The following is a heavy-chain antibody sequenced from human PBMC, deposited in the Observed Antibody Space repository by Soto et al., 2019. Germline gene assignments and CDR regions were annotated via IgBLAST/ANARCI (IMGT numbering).Heavy chain of an antibody. J-gene: IGHJ4*02. V-gene: IGHV1-18*01. D-gene: IGHD6-6*01. CDR3: ARGRDGDY. CDR2: ISAHNGNT. CDR1: GYIFTTYG. Sequence: QVHLVQSGAEVKKPGASVKVSCKGSGYIFTTYGITWVRQAPGQGLEWMGWISAHNGNTNYAQKLQGRVTVTRDTSTSTAYLELRKPRATDTAVYYCARGRDGDYWGQGALVTVSS.